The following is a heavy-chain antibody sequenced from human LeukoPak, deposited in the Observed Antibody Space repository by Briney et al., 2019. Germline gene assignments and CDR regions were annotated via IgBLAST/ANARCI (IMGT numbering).Heavy chain of an antibody. CDR1: GYTFTGYY. J-gene: IGHJ4*02. Sequence: ASVKVSCKASGYTFTGYYMHWVRQAPGQGLEWMGWINPNSGGTNYAQKFQGRVTMTRDTSISTAYMELSRLRSDDTAVYYCAGGKFVWSGYYKPFDYWGQGTLVTVSS. CDR2: INPNSGGT. D-gene: IGHD3-3*01. CDR3: AGGKFVWSGYYKPFDY. V-gene: IGHV1-2*02.